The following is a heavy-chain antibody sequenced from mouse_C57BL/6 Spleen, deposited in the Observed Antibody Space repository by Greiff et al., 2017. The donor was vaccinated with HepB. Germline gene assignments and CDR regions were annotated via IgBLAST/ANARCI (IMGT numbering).Heavy chain of an antibody. V-gene: IGHV1-39*01. CDR1: GYSFTDYN. J-gene: IGHJ4*01. D-gene: IGHD1-1*01. Sequence: EVQLVESGPELVKPGASVKISCKASGYSFTDYNMNWVKQSNGKSLEWIGVINPNYGTTSYNQKFKGKATLTVDQSSSTAYVQLNSLTSEDSAVYYCARTHYYGSSRRDAMDYWGQGTSVTVSS. CDR3: ARTHYYGSSRRDAMDY. CDR2: INPNYGTT.